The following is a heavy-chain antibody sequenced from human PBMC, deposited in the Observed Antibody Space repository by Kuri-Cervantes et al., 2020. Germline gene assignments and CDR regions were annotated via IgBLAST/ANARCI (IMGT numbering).Heavy chain of an antibody. D-gene: IGHD3-22*01. Sequence: GGSLRLSCAASGFTFSKYGMHWVRQAPGKGLEWVAVISNDGNNKFYADSVKGRFTISRDNSKNTLYLQVNSLRAEDTAVYYCARDRGSGYYYSIDDWGQGTLVTVSS. CDR3: ARDRGSGYYYSIDD. J-gene: IGHJ4*02. CDR1: GFTFSKYG. V-gene: IGHV3-33*08. CDR2: ISNDGNNK.